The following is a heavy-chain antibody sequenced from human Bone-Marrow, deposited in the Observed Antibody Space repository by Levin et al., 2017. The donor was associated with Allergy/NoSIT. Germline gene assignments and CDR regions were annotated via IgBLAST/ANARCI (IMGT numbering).Heavy chain of an antibody. Sequence: SETLSLTCTVSGGSISSYYWSWIRQPPGKGLEWIGIIHDSGSTNYNPSLKSRVTISVDTSKNQFSLKLSSVTAADTAVYYCARRDYYYYGMDVWGQGTTVTVSS. CDR1: GGSISSYY. V-gene: IGHV4-59*08. CDR2: IHDSGST. J-gene: IGHJ6*02. CDR3: ARRDYYYYGMDV.